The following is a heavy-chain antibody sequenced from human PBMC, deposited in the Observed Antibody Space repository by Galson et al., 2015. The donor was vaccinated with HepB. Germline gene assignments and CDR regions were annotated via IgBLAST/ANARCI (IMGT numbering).Heavy chain of an antibody. CDR3: AREDCSGGSCYSPFDY. V-gene: IGHV1-46*01. J-gene: IGHJ4*02. Sequence: SVKVSCKASGYTFTNYYIHWVRQAPGQGLECMGVINPNDGYTTYAQKFRGRGTMTRDTSTSTVYMELSSLRSEDTAVYYCAREDCSGGSCYSPFDYWGQGTLVTVSS. D-gene: IGHD2-15*01. CDR1: GYTFTNYY. CDR2: INPNDGYT.